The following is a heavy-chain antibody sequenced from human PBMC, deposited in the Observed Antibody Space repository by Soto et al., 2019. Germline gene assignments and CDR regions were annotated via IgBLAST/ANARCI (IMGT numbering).Heavy chain of an antibody. CDR2: IYHSGST. CDR3: ARDLAPVTTWRYFDY. CDR1: GGSISSSNW. Sequence: QVELQESGPGLVKPSGTLSLTCAVSGGSISSSNWWSWVRQHPGKGLEWIGEIYHSGSTNYNPSRKNPVTIPVDKCTNQFSLKPSSVTAADTAVYYCARDLAPVTTWRYFDYWGQGSLVTVSS. D-gene: IGHD4-17*01. J-gene: IGHJ4*02. V-gene: IGHV4-4*02.